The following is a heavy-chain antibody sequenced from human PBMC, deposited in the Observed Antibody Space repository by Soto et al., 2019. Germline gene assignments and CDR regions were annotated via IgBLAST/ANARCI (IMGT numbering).Heavy chain of an antibody. CDR1: GGSFSGYY. Sequence: SETLSLTCAVYGGSFSGYYWSWIRQPPGKGLEWIGEINHSGSTNYNPSLKSRVTISVDTSKNQFSLKLSSVTAADTAVYYCARARYDFWSDLYGMDVWGQGTTVTVSS. J-gene: IGHJ6*02. D-gene: IGHD3-3*01. CDR2: INHSGST. CDR3: ARARYDFWSDLYGMDV. V-gene: IGHV4-34*01.